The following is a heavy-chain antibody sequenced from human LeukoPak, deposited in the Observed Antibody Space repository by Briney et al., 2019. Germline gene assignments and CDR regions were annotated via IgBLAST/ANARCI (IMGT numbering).Heavy chain of an antibody. CDR3: ATARYDYVWGSYRPSRYYFDY. J-gene: IGHJ4*02. V-gene: IGHV1-24*01. D-gene: IGHD3-16*02. CDR1: GYTLTELS. CDR2: FDPEDGET. Sequence: AASVKVSCKVSGYTLTELSMHWVRQAPGKGLEWMGGFDPEDGETIYAQKFQGRVTMTEDTSTDTAYMELSSLRSEDTAVYYCATARYDYVWGSYRPSRYYFDYWGQGTLVTVSS.